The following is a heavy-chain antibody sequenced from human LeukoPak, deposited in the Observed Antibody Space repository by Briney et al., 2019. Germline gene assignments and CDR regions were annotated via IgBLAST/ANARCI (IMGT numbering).Heavy chain of an antibody. V-gene: IGHV3-23*01. CDR3: ARGVGYLKGSHWFDP. CDR1: GFTFSSYA. CDR2: ISGSGGST. D-gene: IGHD3-22*01. Sequence: GGSLRLSCAASGFTFSSYAMSWVRQAPGKGLEWVSAISGSGGSTYYADSVKGRFTISRDNSKNTLYLQMNSLRAEDTAVYYCARGVGYLKGSHWFDPWGQGTLVTVSS. J-gene: IGHJ5*02.